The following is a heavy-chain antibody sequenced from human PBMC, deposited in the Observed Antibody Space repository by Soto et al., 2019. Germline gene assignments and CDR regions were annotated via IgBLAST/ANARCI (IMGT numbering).Heavy chain of an antibody. V-gene: IGHV3-74*01. D-gene: IGHD3-16*01. Sequence: GGSLRLSCAASGSTFSSYWMHWVRQAPGKGLVWVSRINSDGSSTSYADSVKGRFTISRDNAKNTLYLQMNSLRAEDTAVYYCARGGSATFLYYYYMDVWGKGTTVTVSS. CDR1: GSTFSSYW. CDR3: ARGGSATFLYYYYMDV. J-gene: IGHJ6*03. CDR2: INSDGSST.